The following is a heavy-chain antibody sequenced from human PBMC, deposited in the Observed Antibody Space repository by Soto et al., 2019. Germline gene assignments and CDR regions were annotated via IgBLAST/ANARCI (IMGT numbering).Heavy chain of an antibody. V-gene: IGHV3-21*01. CDR3: ARDPYYYDSSGQAPLDY. J-gene: IGHJ4*02. D-gene: IGHD3-22*01. CDR2: ISSSSYI. Sequence: PGRYLRLSCAASGFTFSSYSMNLVRQAPGKGLEWVSSISSSSYIYYADSVKGRFTISRDNAKNSLYLQMNSLRAEDTAVYYCARDPYYYDSSGQAPLDYWGQGT. CDR1: GFTFSSYS.